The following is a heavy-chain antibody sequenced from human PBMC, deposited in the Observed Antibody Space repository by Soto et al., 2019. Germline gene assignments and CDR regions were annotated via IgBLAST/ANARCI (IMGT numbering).Heavy chain of an antibody. D-gene: IGHD4-17*01. Sequence: SDTLSLAFKVSGGSISSTSYYWGWSRQPPGKGLEWIASIYYSGTTYYNPSLKSRVTISVDTSKNQFSLKLSSVAAADTAVYYCARLSSDYGDYYFDYWGQGTLVTVSS. CDR2: IYYSGTT. CDR3: ARLSSDYGDYYFDY. J-gene: IGHJ4*02. CDR1: GGSISSTSYY. V-gene: IGHV4-39*01.